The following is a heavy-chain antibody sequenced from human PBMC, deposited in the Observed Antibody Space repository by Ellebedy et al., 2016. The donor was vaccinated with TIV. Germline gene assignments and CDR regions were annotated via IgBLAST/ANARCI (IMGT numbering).Heavy chain of an antibody. CDR1: GGSISSSSYY. J-gene: IGHJ5*02. CDR3: ARQGSVVTAHSFDP. V-gene: IGHV4-39*01. D-gene: IGHD2-21*02. Sequence: MPSETLSLTCTVSGGSISSSSYYWGWIRQPPGKGLEWIGNIYYSGSTYYNPSLKSRVTISVDTSKNQFSLKLSSVTAADTAVYYCARQGSVVTAHSFDPWGQGTLVTVSS. CDR2: IYYSGST.